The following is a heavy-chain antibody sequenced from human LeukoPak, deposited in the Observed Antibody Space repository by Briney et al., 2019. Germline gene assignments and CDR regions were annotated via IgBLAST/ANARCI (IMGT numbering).Heavy chain of an antibody. CDR3: ARDKVRGVHNWFDP. V-gene: IGHV3-53*01. D-gene: IGHD3-10*01. CDR1: GFTVSSNY. Sequence: GGSLRLSCAASGFTVSSNYMSWVRQAPGKGLEWVSVIYSGGSTYYADSVKGRFTISRDNSKNTLYLQMNSLRAEDTAVYYCARDKVRGVHNWFDPWGQGTLVTVSS. CDR2: IYSGGST. J-gene: IGHJ5*02.